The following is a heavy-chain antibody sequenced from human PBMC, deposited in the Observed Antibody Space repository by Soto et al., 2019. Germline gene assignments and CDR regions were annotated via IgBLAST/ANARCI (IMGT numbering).Heavy chain of an antibody. CDR3: AKDPCNDRSGSS. CDR2: IGWNSASI. Sequence: EVQLVASGGGLVQPGRSLRLSCAASGFTFHDHAMQWVRQVPGKGLEWVSGIGWNSASIGYVDSVKGRFTISRDNAKNSLSLQMNSLRVEDTALYYCAKDPCNDRSGSSWGQGTLVIVSS. D-gene: IGHD3-22*01. V-gene: IGHV3-9*01. CDR1: GFTFHDHA. J-gene: IGHJ5*02.